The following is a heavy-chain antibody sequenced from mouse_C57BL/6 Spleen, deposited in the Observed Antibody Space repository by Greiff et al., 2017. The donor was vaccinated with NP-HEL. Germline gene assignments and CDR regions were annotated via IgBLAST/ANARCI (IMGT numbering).Heavy chain of an antibody. J-gene: IGHJ2*01. CDR2: IDPSDSYT. V-gene: IGHV1-50*01. D-gene: IGHD3-2*02. CDR3: ARRRQLRLPLDY. CDR1: GYTFTSYW. Sequence: QVQLKQPGAELVKPGASVKLSCKASGYTFTSYWMQWVKQRPGQGLEWIGEIDPSDSYTNYNQKFKGKATLTVDTSSSTAYMQLSSLTSEDSAVYYCARRRQLRLPLDYWGQGTTLTVSS.